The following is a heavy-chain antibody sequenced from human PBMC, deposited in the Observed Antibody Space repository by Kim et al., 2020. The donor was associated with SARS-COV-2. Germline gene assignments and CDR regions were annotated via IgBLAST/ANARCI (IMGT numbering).Heavy chain of an antibody. CDR2: ISYDGSNK. Sequence: GGSLRLSCAASGFTFSSYGMHWVRQAPGKGLEWVAVISYDGSNKYYADSVKGRFTISRDNSKNTLYMQMNSRRAEHTVVYYCAKAAGIDYWGQGTLVTVSS. J-gene: IGHJ4*02. CDR1: GFTFSSYG. CDR3: AKAAGIDY. D-gene: IGHD6-13*01. V-gene: IGHV3-30*18.